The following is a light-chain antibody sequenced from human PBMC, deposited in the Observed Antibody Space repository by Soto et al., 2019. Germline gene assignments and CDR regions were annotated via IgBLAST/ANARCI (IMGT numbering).Light chain of an antibody. J-gene: IGKJ1*01. CDR1: QSVLYSSNNKNY. CDR2: WAS. V-gene: IGKV4-1*01. Sequence: DIVMTQSPDSLAVSLGEKATINCKSSQSVLYSSNNKNYLAWYQQKPGQPPKLLIYWASTRESGGPDRFSGSGSGTDFTLTISSLQAEDVAVYYCQQYYSTPRPWTFGQGTKVEIK. CDR3: QQYYSTPRPWT.